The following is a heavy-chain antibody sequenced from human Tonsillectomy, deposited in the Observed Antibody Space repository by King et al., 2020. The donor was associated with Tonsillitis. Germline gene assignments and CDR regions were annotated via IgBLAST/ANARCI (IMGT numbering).Heavy chain of an antibody. Sequence: QLQESGPGVVKPSETLSLTCTVSAGSISSGDHFWAWFRQPPGKGLEWIGYLYFSGTIFYNPSLKSRITISGGTSESRFSLKLSSVTAADTAVYFCARYVSGSFDYWGQGALVTVSS. D-gene: IGHD1-26*01. V-gene: IGHV4-39*01. J-gene: IGHJ4*02. CDR3: ARYVSGSFDY. CDR1: AGSISSGDHF. CDR2: LYFSGTI.